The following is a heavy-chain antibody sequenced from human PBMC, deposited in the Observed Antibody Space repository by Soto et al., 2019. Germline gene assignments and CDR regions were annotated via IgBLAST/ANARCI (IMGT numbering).Heavy chain of an antibody. CDR2: AYHSGST. J-gene: IGHJ4*02. Sequence: QLQLQESGPGLVRPSGTLSLTCAVSGGFTSTNNWWSWVRQPPGKGLEWIGDAYHSGSTEYNPSLKRRVSISVDKYKDQISLKLTFATAADTAVYYCARSPPSAYYGGSGTFDYWGQGTLVTVSS. V-gene: IGHV4-4*02. D-gene: IGHD3-10*01. CDR3: ARSPPSAYYGGSGTFDY. CDR1: GGFTSTNNW.